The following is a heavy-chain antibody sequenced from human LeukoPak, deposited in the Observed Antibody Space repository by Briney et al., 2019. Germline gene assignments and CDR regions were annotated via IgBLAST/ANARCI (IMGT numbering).Heavy chain of an antibody. J-gene: IGHJ4*02. CDR1: GFTFSSYS. CDR3: ARKNGVMDY. Sequence: GGSLRLSCAVSGFTFSSYSMNWVRQAPGKGLEWVSSISSSSSYIYYADSVKGRFSISRDNAKNSLYLQMNSLRAEDTAVYYCARKNGVMDYWGQGTLVTVSS. V-gene: IGHV3-21*01. CDR2: ISSSSSYI. D-gene: IGHD2-8*01.